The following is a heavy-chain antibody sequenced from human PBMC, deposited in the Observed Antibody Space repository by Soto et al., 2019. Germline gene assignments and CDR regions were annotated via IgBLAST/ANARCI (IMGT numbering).Heavy chain of an antibody. CDR1: GYTFTSYG. V-gene: IGHV1-18*01. D-gene: IGHD6-13*01. J-gene: IGHJ4*02. CDR2: ISAYNGNT. CDR3: ARVAAAGLNDY. Sequence: QFQLVQSGAEVKKPGASVKVSCKASGYTFTSYGISWVRQAPGQGLEWMGWISAYNGNTKYARKLEGRVTMTTDTSTSKAYMELRSLRSDDTAVYYCARVAAAGLNDYWGQGTLVTVSS.